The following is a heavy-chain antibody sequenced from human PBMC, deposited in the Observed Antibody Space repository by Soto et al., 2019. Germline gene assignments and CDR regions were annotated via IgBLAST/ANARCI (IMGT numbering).Heavy chain of an antibody. CDR2: INPSADST. Sequence: ASVKVSCKASGYTFTSYYMHWVRQAPGQGLEWMGVINPSADSTSFAQKFQGRVTMTRDTSASTVYMELSSLRSEDTAIYYCARDDTLATGPAGGMDVWGQGTTVTVSS. V-gene: IGHV1-46*01. D-gene: IGHD1-26*01. CDR1: GYTFTSYY. J-gene: IGHJ6*02. CDR3: ARDDTLATGPAGGMDV.